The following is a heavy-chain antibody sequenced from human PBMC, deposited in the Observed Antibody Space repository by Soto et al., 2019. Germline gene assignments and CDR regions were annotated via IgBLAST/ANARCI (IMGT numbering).Heavy chain of an antibody. J-gene: IGHJ5*02. D-gene: IGHD3-10*01. CDR1: GFSLSTSGVG. Sequence: GSGPTLVNPTQTLTLTCTFSGFSLSTSGVGVGWIRQPPRKALEWLALIYWNDDKRYSPSLKSRLTITKDTSKNQVVLTMTNMDPVDTATYYCAHSQLLLWFGELLGWFDPWGQGTLVTVSS. CDR2: IYWNDDK. CDR3: AHSQLLLWFGELLGWFDP. V-gene: IGHV2-5*01.